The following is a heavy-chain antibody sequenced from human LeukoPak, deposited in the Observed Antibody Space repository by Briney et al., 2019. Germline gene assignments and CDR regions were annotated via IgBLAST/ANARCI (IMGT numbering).Heavy chain of an antibody. V-gene: IGHV3-53*01. CDR2: IYSGGST. D-gene: IGHD6-13*01. CDR3: ARDPSYSSSWYLDY. Sequence: PGGSLRLSCAASGFTVSSNYMSWVRQAPGKGLEWVSVIYSGGSTYYADSVKGRFTISRDNAKNSLYLQMNSLRAEDTAVYYCARDPSYSSSWYLDYWGQGTLVTVSS. J-gene: IGHJ4*02. CDR1: GFTVSSNY.